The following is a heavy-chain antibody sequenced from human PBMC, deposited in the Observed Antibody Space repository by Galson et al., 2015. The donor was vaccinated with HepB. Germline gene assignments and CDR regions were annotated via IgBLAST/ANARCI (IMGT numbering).Heavy chain of an antibody. D-gene: IGHD1-26*01. V-gene: IGHV3-21*01. CDR3: ARSYRTDWYFDH. J-gene: IGHJ2*01. CDR2: ISSSSSNI. CDR1: GFTFSSYS. Sequence: SLRLSCAASGFTFSSYSMNWVRQAPGKGLEWVSSISSSSSNIYYADSVKGRFTISRDNAKNSLYLQMNSLRAEDTAVYYCARSYRTDWYFDHWGRGTLVTVSS.